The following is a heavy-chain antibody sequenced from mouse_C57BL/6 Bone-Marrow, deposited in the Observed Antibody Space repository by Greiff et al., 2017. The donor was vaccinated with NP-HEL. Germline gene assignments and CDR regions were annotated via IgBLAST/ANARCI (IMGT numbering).Heavy chain of an antibody. CDR3: ARSRRKWLGYFDY. CDR2: IDPANGNT. D-gene: IGHD2-2*01. V-gene: IGHV14-3*01. Sequence: EVQLQQSVAELVRPGASVKLSCTASGFKIKNTYMHWVKQRPEQGLEWIGRIDPANGNTKYAPKFQGKATITADTSSNTAYLQLSSLTSEDTAIYYCARSRRKWLGYFDYWGQGTTLTVSS. J-gene: IGHJ2*01. CDR1: GFKIKNTY.